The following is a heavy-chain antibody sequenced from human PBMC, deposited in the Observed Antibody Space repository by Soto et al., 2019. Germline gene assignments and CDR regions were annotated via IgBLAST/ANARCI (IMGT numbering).Heavy chain of an antibody. Sequence: SSETLSLTCTVSGGSISSGDYYWSWIRQPPGKGLEWIGYIYYSGSTHYNPSLKSRVTMSVDASRNLFSLKLSSVTAADTAVYFCTRSHYFDYWGQGALVTVSS. V-gene: IGHV4-30-4*01. CDR2: IYYSGST. J-gene: IGHJ4*02. CDR3: TRSHYFDY. CDR1: GGSISSGDYY.